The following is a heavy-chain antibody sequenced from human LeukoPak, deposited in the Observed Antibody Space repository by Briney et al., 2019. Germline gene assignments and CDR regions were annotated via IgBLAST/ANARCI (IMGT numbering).Heavy chain of an antibody. CDR1: GGSISSSSW. J-gene: IGHJ4*02. CDR2: IYHSGST. Sequence: PSETLSLTCAVSGGSISSSSWWSWVRPPPGRGLEWIGEIYHSGSTNYNPSLKSRVTISVDTSKNQFSLKLSSVTAADTAVYYCARGNTYYDFWSGYYTVDLDYWGQGTLVTVSS. D-gene: IGHD3-3*01. V-gene: IGHV4-4*02. CDR3: ARGNTYYDFWSGYYTVDLDY.